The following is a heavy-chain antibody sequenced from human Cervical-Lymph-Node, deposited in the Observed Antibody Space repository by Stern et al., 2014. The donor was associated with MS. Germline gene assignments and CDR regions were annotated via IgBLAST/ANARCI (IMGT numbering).Heavy chain of an antibody. V-gene: IGHV2-70*01. CDR2: MYWDYDK. CDR3: ARIGGVVGGYFDY. D-gene: IGHD1-26*01. CDR1: GFSLSTSGMC. J-gene: IGHJ4*02. Sequence: QVTLKESGPALVKPTQTLTLTCTFSGFSLSTSGMCVSWIRPPPGQALEXLALMYWDYDKYYSTSLKTRLTISKDTSKNQVVLTMTNMDPVDTATYYCARIGGVVGGYFDYWGQGTLVTVSS.